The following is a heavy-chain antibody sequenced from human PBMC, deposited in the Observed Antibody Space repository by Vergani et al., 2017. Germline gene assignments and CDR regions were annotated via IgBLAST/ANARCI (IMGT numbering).Heavy chain of an antibody. CDR3: ARGTYYDILTGYYDFDY. CDR2: INPSGGST. V-gene: IGHV1-46*01. Sequence: QVQLVQSGAEVKKPGASVKVSCKASGYTFTSYYMHWVRQAPGKGLEWMGIINPSGGSTSYAQKFQGRVTMTRDTSTSTVYMELSSLRSEDTAVYYCARGTYYDILTGYYDFDYWGQGTLVTVSS. J-gene: IGHJ4*02. D-gene: IGHD3-9*01. CDR1: GYTFTSYY.